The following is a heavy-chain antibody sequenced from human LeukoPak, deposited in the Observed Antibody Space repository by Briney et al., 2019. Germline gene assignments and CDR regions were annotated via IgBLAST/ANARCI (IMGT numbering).Heavy chain of an antibody. CDR1: GYTFTGYG. J-gene: IGHJ4*02. CDR2: ISAYNGNT. CDR3: ARAVMLGYCSGGSCYLSNFDY. V-gene: IGHV1-18*01. D-gene: IGHD2-15*01. Sequence: ASVKVSCKASGYTFTGYGISWVRQAPGQGLEWMGWISAYNGNTNYAQKLQGRVTMTTDTSTSTAYMELRSLRSDDTAVYYCARAVMLGYCSGGSCYLSNFDYWGQGTLVTVSS.